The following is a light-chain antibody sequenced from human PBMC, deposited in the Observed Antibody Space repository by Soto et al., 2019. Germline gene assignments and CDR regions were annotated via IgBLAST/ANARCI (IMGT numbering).Light chain of an antibody. J-gene: IGKJ1*01. V-gene: IGKV1-5*03. CDR2: HAC. CDR1: ESVSRG. Sequence: DIKMTQSPSTLSASVGDRVTITCRASESVSRGLAWYQQKPGRTPKLLNYHACTLETGVPSRFSGSGAGTEFTLTISSLPPDDFASYYCQQYNAYSQAFGQGTKVEI. CDR3: QQYNAYSQA.